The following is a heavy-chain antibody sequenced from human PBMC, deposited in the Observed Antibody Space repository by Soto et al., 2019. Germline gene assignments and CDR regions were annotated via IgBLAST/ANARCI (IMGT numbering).Heavy chain of an antibody. CDR2: IYPGDSET. Sequence: EVQLVQSGAEVKKPGESLKISCKGCGYSFTSYWIVWVRQMPGKGLEWMGIIYPGDSETRYSPSLQGQVTMSADKSTRTAYLQWSSLKASDTAMYYCARRSYCDGDCTRRPYDYYGMDVWGQGTTVTVSS. J-gene: IGHJ6*02. CDR1: GYSFTSYW. D-gene: IGHD2-21*02. V-gene: IGHV5-51*01. CDR3: ARRSYCDGDCTRRPYDYYGMDV.